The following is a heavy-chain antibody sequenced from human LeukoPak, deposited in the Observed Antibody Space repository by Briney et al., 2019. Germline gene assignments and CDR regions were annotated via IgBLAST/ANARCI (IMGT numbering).Heavy chain of an antibody. CDR2: IHYSGST. CDR3: AREVVAAAGTVDY. V-gene: IGHV4-59*01. Sequence: SETLSLTCTVSGGSISSYYWSWIRQPPGKGLEWIGYIHYSGSTNYNPSLKSRVTISVDTSKNQFSLILSSVTTADTAVYYCAREVVAAAGTVDYWGQGTLVTISS. D-gene: IGHD6-13*01. CDR1: GGSISSYY. J-gene: IGHJ4*02.